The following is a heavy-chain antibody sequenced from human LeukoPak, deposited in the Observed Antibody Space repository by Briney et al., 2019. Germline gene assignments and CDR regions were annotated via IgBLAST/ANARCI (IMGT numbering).Heavy chain of an antibody. CDR2: ISAYNGNT. D-gene: IGHD3-9*01. CDR1: VYTFTSYG. CDR3: ARASFRYFDWNAFDI. J-gene: IGHJ3*02. V-gene: IGHV1-18*01. Sequence: ASVKVSCKASVYTFTSYGISWVRQAPGQGLEWMGWISAYNGNTNYAQKLQGRVTMTTDTSTSTAYMELRSLRSDDTAVYYCARASFRYFDWNAFDIWGQGTMVTVSS.